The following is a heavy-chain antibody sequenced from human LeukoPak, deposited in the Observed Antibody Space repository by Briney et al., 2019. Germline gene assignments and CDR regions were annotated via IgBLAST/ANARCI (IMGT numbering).Heavy chain of an antibody. J-gene: IGHJ5*02. CDR1: GGSISSYY. CDR2: IYTSGST. CDR3: ARGLTYYDFWSGYYRINWFDP. D-gene: IGHD3-3*01. V-gene: IGHV4-4*07. Sequence: PSETLSLTCTVSGGSISSYYWSWIRQPAGKGLEWIGRIYTSGSTNYNPSLKSRVTMSVGTSKHLFSLKLSSATAADTAVYCCARGLTYYDFWSGYYRINWFDPWGEGTLVTVSS.